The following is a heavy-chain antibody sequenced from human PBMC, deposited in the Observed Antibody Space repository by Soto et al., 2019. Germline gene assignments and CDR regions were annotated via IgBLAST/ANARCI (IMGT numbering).Heavy chain of an antibody. D-gene: IGHD3-3*01. V-gene: IGHV4-34*01. CDR3: ARGSARARVFGVVMGANWFDP. J-gene: IGHJ5*02. CDR1: GGSFSGYY. Sequence: PSETLSLTCAVYGGSFSGYYCSWIRQLPGKGLEWIGEINHSGSTNYNPSLKSRVTISVDTSKNQFSLKLSSVTAADTAVYYCARGSARARVFGVVMGANWFDPWGQGTLVTVSS. CDR2: INHSGST.